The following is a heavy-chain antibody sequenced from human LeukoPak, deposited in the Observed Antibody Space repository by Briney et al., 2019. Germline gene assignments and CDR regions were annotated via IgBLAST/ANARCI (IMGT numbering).Heavy chain of an antibody. CDR2: FSGSGGRT. Sequence: PGGSLRLSCAASGFTFSSTWMNWVRQGPGKGLEWVSSFSGSGGRTYFADSVKGRFTISRDNAKNSLYLQMNSLRAEDTAVYYCARAMFHYDTNFDYWGQGTLVTVSS. D-gene: IGHD3-9*01. CDR1: GFTFSSTW. V-gene: IGHV3-21*01. CDR3: ARAMFHYDTNFDY. J-gene: IGHJ4*02.